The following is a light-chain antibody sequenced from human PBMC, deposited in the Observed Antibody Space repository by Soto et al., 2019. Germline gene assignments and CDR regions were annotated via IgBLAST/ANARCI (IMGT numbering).Light chain of an antibody. J-gene: IGKJ2*01. CDR2: DAS. Sequence: EIVSTQSPATLSLSPGERATLSCRASQSVSSYLAWYQQKPGQAPRLLIYDASNRATGIPARFSGSGSGTDFTLTISSLEPEDFAVYYCQLRSNWPPYTFGQGTKVDI. V-gene: IGKV3-11*01. CDR3: QLRSNWPPYT. CDR1: QSVSSY.